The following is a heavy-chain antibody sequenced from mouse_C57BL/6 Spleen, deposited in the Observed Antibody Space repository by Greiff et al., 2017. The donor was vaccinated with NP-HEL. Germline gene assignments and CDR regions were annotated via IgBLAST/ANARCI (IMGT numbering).Heavy chain of an antibody. J-gene: IGHJ4*01. Sequence: QVQLQQSGPELVKPGASVKISCKASGYAFSSSWMNWVKQRPGKGLEWIGRIYPGDGDTNYNGKFKGKATLTADKSSSTAYMQLSSLTSEDSAVYFCAGIYDYPYYYAMDYWGQGTSVTVSS. CDR1: GYAFSSSW. CDR3: AGIYDYPYYYAMDY. CDR2: IYPGDGDT. V-gene: IGHV1-82*01. D-gene: IGHD2-4*01.